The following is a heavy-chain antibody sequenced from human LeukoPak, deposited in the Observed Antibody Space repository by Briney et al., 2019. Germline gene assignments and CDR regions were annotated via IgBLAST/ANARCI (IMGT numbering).Heavy chain of an antibody. Sequence: GGSLRLSCAASGFTFDDYGMSWVRQAPGKGLEWVSGINWNGGSTGYADSVKGRFTISRDNAKNSLYLQMNSLRAEDTASYYCARVRSRTIDDAFDIWGQGTMVTVSS. J-gene: IGHJ3*02. CDR3: ARVRSRTIDDAFDI. CDR1: GFTFDDYG. V-gene: IGHV3-20*04. D-gene: IGHD1-14*01. CDR2: INWNGGST.